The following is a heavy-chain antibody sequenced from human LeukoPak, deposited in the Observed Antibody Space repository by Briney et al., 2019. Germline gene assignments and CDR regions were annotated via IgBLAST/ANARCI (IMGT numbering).Heavy chain of an antibody. CDR3: ARRRARTYYYDSSGLCYFDY. J-gene: IGHJ4*02. CDR2: IYYSGST. CDR1: GGSISSGGYY. V-gene: IGHV4-31*03. D-gene: IGHD3-22*01. Sequence: SETLSLTCTGSGGSISSGGYYWSWIRQHPGKGLEWIGYIYYSGSTYYNPSLKSRVTISVDTSKNQFSLKLSSVTAADTAVYYCARRRARTYYYDSSGLCYFDYWGQGTLVTVSS.